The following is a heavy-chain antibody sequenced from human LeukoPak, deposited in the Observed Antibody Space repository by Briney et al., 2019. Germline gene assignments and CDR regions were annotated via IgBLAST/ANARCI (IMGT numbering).Heavy chain of an antibody. CDR2: INTNSGGT. D-gene: IGHD4-17*01. CDR1: GYTFTGYY. V-gene: IGHV1-2*02. CDR3: ARDQATVTTWNRGFAY. J-gene: IGHJ4*02. Sequence: ASVTVSCKPSGYTFTGYYMHWVRQAPGQGLEWMGWINTNSGGTNYAQKFQGRVTMTRDTSISTAYMELSRLRSDDTAVYYCARDQATVTTWNRGFAYWGQGTLVTVSS.